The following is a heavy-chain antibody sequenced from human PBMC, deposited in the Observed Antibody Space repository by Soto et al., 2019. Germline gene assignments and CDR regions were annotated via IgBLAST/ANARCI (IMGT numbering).Heavy chain of an antibody. Sequence: QVQLQQWGAGLLKPSETLSLNCAVYGGSLSDYYWRWIRQPPGKGLEWIGEVNHSGSTNYNPSLKSRITMSIDTSKNQISLKLISVTAADTAVYYCERGVPNNSRWNLEGDYWGQGTLVTVSS. D-gene: IGHD6-13*01. CDR2: VNHSGST. CDR1: GGSLSDYY. J-gene: IGHJ4*02. CDR3: ERGVPNNSRWNLEGDY. V-gene: IGHV4-34*01.